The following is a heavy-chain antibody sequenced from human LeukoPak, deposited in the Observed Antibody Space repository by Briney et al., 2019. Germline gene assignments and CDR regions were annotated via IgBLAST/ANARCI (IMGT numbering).Heavy chain of an antibody. CDR1: GFTFSTYW. CDR3: ARGGGWLVKGAFDI. Sequence: GGSLRLSCTASGFTFSTYWINWVRQSPGKGLVWVALINGDGSTTTHADSVKGRFTISRDNAKNTAYLQMNSLRAEDTAVYYCARGGGWLVKGAFDIWGQGTMVTVSS. D-gene: IGHD6-19*01. J-gene: IGHJ3*02. V-gene: IGHV3-74*03. CDR2: INGDGSTT.